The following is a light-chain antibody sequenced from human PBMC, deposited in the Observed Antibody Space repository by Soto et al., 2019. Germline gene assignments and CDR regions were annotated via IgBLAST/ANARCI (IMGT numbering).Light chain of an antibody. J-gene: IGKJ3*01. V-gene: IGKV1-6*01. CDR3: LQKYFYPFT. CDR1: QGIRND. CDR2: AAS. Sequence: IQLTQSPSSLSASVGDRVTITCRASQGIRNDLDWFQQKPGKAPKLLIYAASNLQSGVPARFSGSGSGTDFTLTISSLQPEDFATYYCLQKYFYPFTFGPGTKVDIK.